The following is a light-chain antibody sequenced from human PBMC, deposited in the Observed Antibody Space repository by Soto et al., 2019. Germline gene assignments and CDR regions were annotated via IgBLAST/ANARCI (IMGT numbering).Light chain of an antibody. J-gene: IGKJ2*03. CDR2: GSS. Sequence: DIQMTQSPSTLSASVGDRVTITCRASQNINNWLAWYQQKAGKAPKLLIFGSSTLETGVPSRFSGGGSGTEFTLTISGLQPEDFATYYCQQYDTFSYSFGQGTKLDI. V-gene: IGKV1-5*03. CDR3: QQYDTFSYS. CDR1: QNINNW.